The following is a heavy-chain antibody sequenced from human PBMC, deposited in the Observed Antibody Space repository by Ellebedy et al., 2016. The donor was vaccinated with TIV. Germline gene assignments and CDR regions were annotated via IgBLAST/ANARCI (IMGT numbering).Heavy chain of an antibody. V-gene: IGHV1-3*01. Sequence: AASVKVSCKASGFTFTNYAIHWVRQAPGQGLEWMGGINAGSGYTRYLQKFQDRVTITRDTSATIAYMELSSLTSEDTAVYYCAREVWGSYRYDDWGQGTLVTVSS. CDR1: GFTFTNYA. CDR3: AREVWGSYRYDD. J-gene: IGHJ4*02. D-gene: IGHD3-16*02. CDR2: INAGSGYT.